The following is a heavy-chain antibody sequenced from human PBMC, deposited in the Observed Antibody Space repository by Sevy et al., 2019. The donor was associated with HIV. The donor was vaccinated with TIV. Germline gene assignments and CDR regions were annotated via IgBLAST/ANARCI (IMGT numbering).Heavy chain of an antibody. D-gene: IGHD1-7*01. CDR3: ARSKGVVTGTTRSAFDI. V-gene: IGHV1-69*06. J-gene: IGHJ3*02. CDR1: GGTFSSYA. Sequence: ASVKVSCKASGGTFSSYAISWVRQAPGQGLEWMGGIIPIFGTANYAQKFQGRVTITADKSTSRAYMELSSLRSEDTAVYYCARSKGVVTGTTRSAFDIWGQGTMVTVSS. CDR2: IIPIFGTA.